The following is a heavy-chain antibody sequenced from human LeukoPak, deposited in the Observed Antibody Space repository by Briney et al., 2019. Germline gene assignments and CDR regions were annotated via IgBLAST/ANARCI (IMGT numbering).Heavy chain of an antibody. V-gene: IGHV1-2*02. CDR3: ARDFGRFGELWYGRDV. D-gene: IGHD3-10*01. CDR1: GYTFTGYY. Sequence: ASVKVSCKASGYTFTGYYMHWVRQAPGQGLEWMGWINPNSGGTNYAQKFQGRVTMTRDTSISTAYMELSRLRSDDTAVYYCARDFGRFGELWYGRDVWGQGTTVTVSS. CDR2: INPNSGGT. J-gene: IGHJ6*02.